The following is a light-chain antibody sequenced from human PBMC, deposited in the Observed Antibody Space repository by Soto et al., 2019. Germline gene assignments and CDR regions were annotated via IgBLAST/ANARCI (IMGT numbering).Light chain of an antibody. CDR3: QQYSSSPLLT. J-gene: IGKJ4*01. Sequence: ELVLTQSPGTLSLSPGERATLSCRASQSVTTSHLAWYQQKPGQAPRLLIYAASTRAAGVPHRFSGSGSGTDFTLSISRLEPEGVAVYYCQQYSSSPLLTVGGETKV. V-gene: IGKV3-20*01. CDR2: AAS. CDR1: QSVTTSH.